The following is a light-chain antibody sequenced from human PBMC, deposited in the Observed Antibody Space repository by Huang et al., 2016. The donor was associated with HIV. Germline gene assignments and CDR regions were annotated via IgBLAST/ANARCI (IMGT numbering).Light chain of an antibody. Sequence: DFVMTQSLLSLSVTPGEPASISCRSSQSLLHSNGYNYLDWYLQKPGQSPQLLISLSSNLASGVPDRFSGSGSVTYFTLKITRVEAEDVGIYYCMQALRTPRTFGQGTRLEIK. J-gene: IGKJ5*01. CDR2: LSS. CDR1: QSLLHSNGYNY. CDR3: MQALRTPRT. V-gene: IGKV2-28*01.